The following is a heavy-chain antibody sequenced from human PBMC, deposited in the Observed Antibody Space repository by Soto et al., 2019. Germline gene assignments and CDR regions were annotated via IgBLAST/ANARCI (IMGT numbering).Heavy chain of an antibody. CDR2: VYHTGAT. J-gene: IGHJ5*01. Sequence: QVRLQESGPGLVKPSGTLSLTCDVSGDSFSSINWWIWVRQPPGKGLQWIGEVYHTGATNYNQSRKSRVNISVDTSQNHFSLNVTSVTAADTAVDYCARSAGLFAISLLDTWGQGALVTVSS. CDR3: ARSAGLFAISLLDT. CDR1: GDSFSSINW. D-gene: IGHD2-8*01. V-gene: IGHV4-4*02.